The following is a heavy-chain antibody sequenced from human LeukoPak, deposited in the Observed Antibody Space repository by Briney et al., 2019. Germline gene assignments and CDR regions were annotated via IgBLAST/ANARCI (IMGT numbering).Heavy chain of an antibody. CDR3: AKDPDGGKAI. D-gene: IGHD4-23*01. Sequence: GGSLRLSCAASGFTFSIYAVSWVRQAPGKGLEWVSAISKNGATTYYADSVKGRFTISRDNSKNTLYLQLNSLRAEDTAVYYCAKDPDGGKAIWGQGTMVIVSS. V-gene: IGHV3-23*01. CDR2: ISKNGATT. CDR1: GFTFSIYA. J-gene: IGHJ3*02.